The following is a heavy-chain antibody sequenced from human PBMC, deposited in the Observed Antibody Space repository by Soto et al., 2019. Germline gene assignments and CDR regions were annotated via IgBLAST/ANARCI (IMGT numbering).Heavy chain of an antibody. CDR1: GGSFSGYY. D-gene: IGHD3-22*01. CDR3: ARAGITMISNWFDP. CDR2: INHSGST. V-gene: IGHV4-34*01. J-gene: IGHJ5*02. Sequence: SETLSLTCAVYGGSFSGYYWSWIRQPPGKGLEWIGEINHSGSTNYKPSLKSRVTISVDTSKNQFSLKLSSVTAADTAVYYCARAGITMISNWFDPWGQGTLVTVSS.